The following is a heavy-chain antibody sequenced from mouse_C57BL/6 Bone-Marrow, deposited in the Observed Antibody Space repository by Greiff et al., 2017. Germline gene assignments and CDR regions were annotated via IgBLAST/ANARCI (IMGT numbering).Heavy chain of an antibody. CDR3: TGPIYYGYDDGDY. D-gene: IGHD2-2*01. V-gene: IGHV1-15*01. CDR1: GYTFTDYE. Sequence: VQLQQSGAELVRPGASVTLSCKASGYTFTDYEMHWVKQTPVHGLEWIGAIDPETGGTAYNQKFKGKAILTADKSSSTAYMELRSLTSEDSAVYYCTGPIYYGYDDGDYWGQGTTLTVSS. CDR2: IDPETGGT. J-gene: IGHJ2*01.